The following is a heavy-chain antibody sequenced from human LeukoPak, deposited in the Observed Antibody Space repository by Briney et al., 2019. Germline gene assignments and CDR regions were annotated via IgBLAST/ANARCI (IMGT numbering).Heavy chain of an antibody. CDR1: GDSISSYY. CDR3: ARAVGSGSFQTYYYYMDV. V-gene: IGHV4-59*12. J-gene: IGHJ6*03. Sequence: SETLSLTCTVSGDSISSYYWSWIRQPPGKGLEWIGYIYHSGSTNYNPSLKSRVTMSVDTSKNQFSLKLSSVTAADTAVYYCARAVGSGSFQTYYYYMDVWGKGTTVTISS. CDR2: IYHSGST. D-gene: IGHD3-10*01.